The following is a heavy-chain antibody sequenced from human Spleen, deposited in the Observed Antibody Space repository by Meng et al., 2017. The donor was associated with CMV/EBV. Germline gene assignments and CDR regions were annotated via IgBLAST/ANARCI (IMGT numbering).Heavy chain of an antibody. CDR3: ARVPAGTSFFDY. CDR2: INAANGNT. J-gene: IGHJ4*02. V-gene: IGHV1-3*01. CDR1: GYTFTNYA. Sequence: SCKASGYTFTNYAIHWVRQAPGQSLEWMGWINAANGNTKYSQKFQGGVTFTRDTSATTAYMEVSRLRSADTAVYYCARVPAGTSFFDYWGQGTLVTVSS. D-gene: IGHD6-13*01.